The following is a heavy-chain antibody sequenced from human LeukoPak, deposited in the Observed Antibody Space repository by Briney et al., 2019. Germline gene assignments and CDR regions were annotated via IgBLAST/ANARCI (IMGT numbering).Heavy chain of an antibody. CDR2: IIPIFGTA. D-gene: IGHD3-3*01. Sequence: SVKVSCKASGGTFSSYAISWVRQAPGQGLEWIGGIIPIFGTANYAQKFQGRVTITADESTSTAYMELSSLRSEDTAVYYCARKYYASLDWLDPWGQGTLVTVSS. CDR1: GGTFSSYA. J-gene: IGHJ5*02. V-gene: IGHV1-69*13. CDR3: ARKYYASLDWLDP.